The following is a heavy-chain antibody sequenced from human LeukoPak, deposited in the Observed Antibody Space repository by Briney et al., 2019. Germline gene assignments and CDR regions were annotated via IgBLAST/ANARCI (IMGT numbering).Heavy chain of an antibody. CDR3: ARDISSGWYRAFDI. J-gene: IGHJ3*02. CDR1: GGSISSSSYY. D-gene: IGHD6-19*01. V-gene: IGHV4-39*02. CDR2: IYYSGST. Sequence: PSETLSLTCTVSGGSISSSSYYWGWIRQPPGKGLEWIGSIYYSGSTYYNPSLKSRVTISVDTSKNQFSLKLSSVTAADTAVYYCARDISSGWYRAFDIWGQGTMVTVSS.